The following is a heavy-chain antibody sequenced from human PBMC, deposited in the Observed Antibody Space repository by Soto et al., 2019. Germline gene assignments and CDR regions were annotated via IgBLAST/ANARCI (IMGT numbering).Heavy chain of an antibody. D-gene: IGHD3-16*02. CDR2: IYYSGST. CDR1: GGSISSYY. J-gene: IGHJ4*02. V-gene: IGHV4-59*01. CDR3: ARVLVAFGGVINAKYYFDY. Sequence: NPSETLSLTCTVSGGSISSYYWSWIRQPPGKGLEWIGYIYYSGSTNYNPSLKSRVTISVDTSKNQFSLKLSSVTAADTAVYYCARVLVAFGGVINAKYYFDYWGQGTLVTVSS.